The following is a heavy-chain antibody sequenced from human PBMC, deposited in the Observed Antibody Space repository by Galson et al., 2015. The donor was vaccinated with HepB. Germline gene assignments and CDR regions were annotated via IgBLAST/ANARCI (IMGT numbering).Heavy chain of an antibody. CDR3: ARSLLVSSSPYYYYYYGMDV. CDR2: IIPIFGTA. D-gene: IGHD6-6*01. CDR1: GGTFSSYA. J-gene: IGHJ6*02. Sequence: QSGAEVKKPGASVKVSCKASGGTFSSYAISWVRQAPGQGLEWMGGIIPIFGTANYAQKFQGRVTITADESTSTAYMELSSLRSEDTAVYYCARSLLVSSSPYYYYYYGMDVWGQGTTVTVSS. V-gene: IGHV1-69*13.